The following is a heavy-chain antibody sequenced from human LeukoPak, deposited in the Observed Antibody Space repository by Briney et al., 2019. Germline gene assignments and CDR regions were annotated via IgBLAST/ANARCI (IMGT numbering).Heavy chain of an antibody. V-gene: IGHV3-30*02. CDR1: GFTFSSYG. J-gene: IGHJ4*02. CDR3: AKGGSSWVTYFDY. CDR2: IRYDGSNK. Sequence: GGSLRLSCAASGFTFSSYGMHWVRQAPGKGLEWVAFIRYDGSNKYYADSVKGRFTISRDNSKNTLYLQMNSLRAEDTAVYYCAKGGSSWVTYFDYWGQGTLVTVSS. D-gene: IGHD6-13*01.